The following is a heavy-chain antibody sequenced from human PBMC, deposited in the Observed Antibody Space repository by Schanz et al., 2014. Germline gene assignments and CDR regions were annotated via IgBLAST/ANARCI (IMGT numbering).Heavy chain of an antibody. Sequence: QVQLVQSGAEVKKPGSSVKVSCKASGGTFSSYTISWVRQAPGQGLEWMGWINAGTGNTEYSQKFQGRVTITRDTLASTVYMELSGLRSEDTAVYYCAGAFDSSGYYFDYWGQGTLVTVSS. CDR2: INAGTGNT. V-gene: IGHV1-69*02. D-gene: IGHD3-22*01. CDR3: AGAFDSSGYYFDY. CDR1: GGTFSSYT. J-gene: IGHJ4*02.